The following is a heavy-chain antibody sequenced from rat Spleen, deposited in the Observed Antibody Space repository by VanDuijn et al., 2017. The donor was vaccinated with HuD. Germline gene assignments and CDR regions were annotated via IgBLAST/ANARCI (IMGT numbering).Heavy chain of an antibody. J-gene: IGHJ3*01. V-gene: IGHV5-27*01. CDR1: GFTFSHYY. CDR3: ASGLYNWLTY. Sequence: EVQLVESGGGLVQPGRSLKLSCAASGFTFSHYYMAWVRQAPTKGLEWVAYISTGGGSTYYLDSVKGRFTISRDNAKSALYLQMGSLRSEDTATYYCASGLYNWLTYWGKGTLVTVSS. CDR2: ISTGGGST.